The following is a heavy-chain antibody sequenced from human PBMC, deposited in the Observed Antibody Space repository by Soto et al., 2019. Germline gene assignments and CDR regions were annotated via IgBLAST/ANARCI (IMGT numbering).Heavy chain of an antibody. CDR3: AREGSYSAYNFAHGIQLWSFDF. Sequence: PSETLSLTCAVYGGSFHGYYWRCIRQPPAKGLQLIGEINHSGSVNFNPTFKSRVSISLDTSKNQMSLQLSSVSAADMAVYYCAREGSYSAYNFAHGIQLWSFDFWGQGALVTVS. D-gene: IGHD5-12*01. V-gene: IGHV4-34*01. J-gene: IGHJ4*02. CDR2: INHSGSV. CDR1: GGSFHGYY.